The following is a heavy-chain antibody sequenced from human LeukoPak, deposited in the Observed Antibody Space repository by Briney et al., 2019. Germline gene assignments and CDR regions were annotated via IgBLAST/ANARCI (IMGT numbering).Heavy chain of an antibody. CDR1: GGTFSSYA. CDR3: ASPLTYCSSTSCREYFQH. J-gene: IGHJ1*01. D-gene: IGHD2-2*01. V-gene: IGHV1-69*04. CDR2: IIPILGIA. Sequence: GASVKVSCKASGGTFSSYANSGVRQAPGQGLEWMGRIIPILGIANYAQKFQGRVTITADKSTSTAYMELSSLRSEDTAVYYCASPLTYCSSTSCREYFQHWGQGTLVTVSS.